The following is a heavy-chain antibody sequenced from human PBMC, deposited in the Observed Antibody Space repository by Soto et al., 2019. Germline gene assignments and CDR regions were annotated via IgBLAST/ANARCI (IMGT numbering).Heavy chain of an antibody. Sequence: QVPLLQSGAEVKKPGASVKVSCKASGYMFNTYGITWVRQAPGQGLEWMGWISVYNGNIDYAQKFEGRVTMTTDTSTSTAYMELKSLTSDATAVYYCARTYGSGDYFLPFEYWGQGTPVSVSS. CDR1: GYMFNTYG. D-gene: IGHD3-10*01. CDR3: ARTYGSGDYFLPFEY. V-gene: IGHV1-18*01. J-gene: IGHJ4*02. CDR2: ISVYNGNI.